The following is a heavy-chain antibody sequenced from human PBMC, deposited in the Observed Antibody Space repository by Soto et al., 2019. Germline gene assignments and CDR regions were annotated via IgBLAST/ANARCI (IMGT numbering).Heavy chain of an antibody. CDR2: ISGSGGST. V-gene: IGHV3-23*01. CDR1: GFTFSSYA. J-gene: IGHJ2*01. Sequence: EVQLLESGGGLVQPGGSLRLSCAASGFTFSSYAMSWVRQAPGKGLEWVSAISGSGGSTYYADSVKGRFTISRDNSKNTLYLQMNNLRAEDTAVYYCAKDHYYGGNSEGWYFDLWGRGTLVTVSS. D-gene: IGHD4-17*01. CDR3: AKDHYYGGNSEGWYFDL.